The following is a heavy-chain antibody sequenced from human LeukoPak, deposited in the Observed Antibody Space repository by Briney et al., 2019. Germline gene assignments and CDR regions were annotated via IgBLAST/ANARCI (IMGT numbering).Heavy chain of an antibody. CDR3: ARLLWVGDEYFFDY. CDR2: ISAYNGNA. Sequence: GASVTVSCKASNYTFTSYGLSWVRQAPGQGLQWMGWISAYNGNAKYAQKFQDRVTLTTDTSTSTSSMELRSLRSDDTAIYYCARLLWVGDEYFFDYWGQGTLVTVSS. CDR1: NYTFTSYG. J-gene: IGHJ4*02. V-gene: IGHV1-18*01. D-gene: IGHD2-15*01.